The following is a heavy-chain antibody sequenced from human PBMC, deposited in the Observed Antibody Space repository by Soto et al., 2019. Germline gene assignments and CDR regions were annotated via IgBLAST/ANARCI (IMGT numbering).Heavy chain of an antibody. D-gene: IGHD6-13*01. V-gene: IGHV3-48*01. CDR2: ISSSSNTI. Sequence: GGSLRLSCAASGFTFSTYSMNWVRQAPGKGLEWNSYISSSSNTIYYADTVKGRFTISRDNAKNSLYLQMNSLRAEDTAVYYCALRAGPLGGQGTLVTVSS. CDR1: GFTFSTYS. CDR3: ALRAGPL. J-gene: IGHJ4*02.